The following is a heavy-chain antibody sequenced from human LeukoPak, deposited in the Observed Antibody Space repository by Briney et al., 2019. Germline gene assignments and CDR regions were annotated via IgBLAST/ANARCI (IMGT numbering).Heavy chain of an antibody. CDR3: ASGGSYLDDAFDI. Sequence: GGSLRLSCAASGFTVSSNCMTWVRQAPGKGLEWVSVIYSGGNTYYADSVKGRFTISRDKSKNTLYLQMNSLRAADTAVYYCASGGSYLDDAFDIWGQGTMVTVSS. J-gene: IGHJ3*02. V-gene: IGHV3-66*02. CDR1: GFTVSSNC. CDR2: IYSGGNT. D-gene: IGHD1-26*01.